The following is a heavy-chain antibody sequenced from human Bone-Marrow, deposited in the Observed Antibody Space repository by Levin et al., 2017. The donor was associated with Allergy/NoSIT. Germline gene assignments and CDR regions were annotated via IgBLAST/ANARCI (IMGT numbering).Heavy chain of an antibody. CDR1: GFNLRSYT. V-gene: IGHV3-48*01. J-gene: IGHJ4*02. D-gene: IGHD4-11*01. CDR2: ISSSSSTI. Sequence: GGSLRLSCATSGFNLRSYTMNWVRQAPGRGLEWISYISSSSSTIYYADSVKGRFTISRDNAENSLYLQMNSLRAEDTAMYYCARQRNDHSNLYYFDYWGQGALVTVSS. CDR3: ARQRNDHSNLYYFDY.